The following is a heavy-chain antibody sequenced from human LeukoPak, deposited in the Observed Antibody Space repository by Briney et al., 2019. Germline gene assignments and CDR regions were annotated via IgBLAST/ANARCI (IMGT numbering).Heavy chain of an antibody. CDR1: GFTFSSYA. V-gene: IGHV3-48*03. J-gene: IGHJ5*02. CDR2: ISSGGSTI. Sequence: PRGSLRLSCAASGFTFSSYAMSWVRQAPGKGLEWVSYISSGGSTIYYADSVKGRFTVSRDNAKNSLYLQMNSLRAEDTALYYCARDVWFDPWGQGTLVTVSS. CDR3: ARDVWFDP.